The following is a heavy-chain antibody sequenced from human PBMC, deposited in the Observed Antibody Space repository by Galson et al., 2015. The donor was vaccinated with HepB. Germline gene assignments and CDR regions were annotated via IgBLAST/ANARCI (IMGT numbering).Heavy chain of an antibody. J-gene: IGHJ6*02. CDR3: ARGAGSGSYYTPEDYYYYGMDV. V-gene: IGHV1-18*01. Sequence: SVKVSCKASGYTFTSYGISWVRQAPGQGLEWMGWISAYNGNTNYAQKLQGRVTMTTDTSTSTAYMELRSLRSDDTAVYYCARGAGSGSYYTPEDYYYYGMDVWGQGTTVTVSS. D-gene: IGHD3-10*01. CDR2: ISAYNGNT. CDR1: GYTFTSYG.